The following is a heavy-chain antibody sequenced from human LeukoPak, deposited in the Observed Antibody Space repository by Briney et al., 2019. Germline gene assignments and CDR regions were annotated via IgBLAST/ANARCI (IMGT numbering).Heavy chain of an antibody. D-gene: IGHD6-13*01. J-gene: IGHJ4*02. Sequence: PGGSLRLSCAASGLTFSGAWMCWVRQAPGKGLEWVGRIKSKTDGGTTDYAAPVKGRFTISRDDSKNTLYLQMNSLKTEDTAVYYCTTDGRAAGTDYWGQGTLVTVSS. CDR3: TTDGRAAGTDY. CDR1: GLTFSGAW. V-gene: IGHV3-15*01. CDR2: IKSKTDGGTT.